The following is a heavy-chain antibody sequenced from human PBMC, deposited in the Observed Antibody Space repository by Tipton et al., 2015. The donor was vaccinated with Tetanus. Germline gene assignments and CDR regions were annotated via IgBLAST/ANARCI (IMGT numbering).Heavy chain of an antibody. CDR2: ISGSGGST. Sequence: SLRLSCAASGFTFSSYAMSWVRQAPGKGLEWVSAISGSGGSTYYADSVKGRFAISRDNSKNTLYLQMNSLRAEDTAVYYCAKDDCRGGSCYFDYWGQGTLVTVSS. CDR3: AKDDCRGGSCYFDY. V-gene: IGHV3-23*01. D-gene: IGHD2-15*01. J-gene: IGHJ4*02. CDR1: GFTFSSYA.